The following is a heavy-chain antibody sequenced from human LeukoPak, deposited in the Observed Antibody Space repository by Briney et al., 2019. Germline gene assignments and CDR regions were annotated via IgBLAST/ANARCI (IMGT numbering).Heavy chain of an antibody. Sequence: SETLSLTCTVSGGSISSGDYYWSWIRQAPGKGLEWIGYIYYSGSTYYNPSLKSRVTISVDTSKNQFSLKLSSVTAADTAVYYCARDLPLRSMDVWGKGTTVTVSS. CDR3: ARDLPLRSMDV. CDR2: IYYSGST. D-gene: IGHD4/OR15-4a*01. CDR1: GGSISSGDYY. V-gene: IGHV4-30-4*08. J-gene: IGHJ6*03.